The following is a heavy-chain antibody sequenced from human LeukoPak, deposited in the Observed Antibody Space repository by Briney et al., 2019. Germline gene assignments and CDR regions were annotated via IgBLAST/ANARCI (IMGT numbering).Heavy chain of an antibody. D-gene: IGHD2-15*01. J-gene: IGHJ4*02. Sequence: ASVKVSCKASGYTFTSYGISWVRQAPGQGLEWMGWISAYNGNTNYAQKFQGRVTMTEDTSTDTAYMELSSLRSEDTAVYYCATVLYCSGGSCGNSWGQGTLVTVSS. CDR1: GYTFTSYG. CDR2: ISAYNGNT. V-gene: IGHV1-18*01. CDR3: ATVLYCSGGSCGNS.